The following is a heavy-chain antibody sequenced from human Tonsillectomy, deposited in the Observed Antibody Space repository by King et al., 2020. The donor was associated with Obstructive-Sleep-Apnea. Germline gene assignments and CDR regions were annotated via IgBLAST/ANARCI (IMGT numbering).Heavy chain of an antibody. CDR1: GFSVSSNY. J-gene: IGHJ3*02. D-gene: IGHD3-10*01. CDR2: IYSGGST. V-gene: IGHV3-66*01. Sequence: EVQLVESGGGLVQPGGSLRLSCAASGFSVSSNYMNWVRQAPGKGLEWVAIIYSGGSTEYADSVKGRLTISRDDSNNTVYLQMGSLRGEDTAVYYCVRDCDGSGSYYDDAFDIWDHGTLCTV. CDR3: VRDCDGSGSYYDDAFDI.